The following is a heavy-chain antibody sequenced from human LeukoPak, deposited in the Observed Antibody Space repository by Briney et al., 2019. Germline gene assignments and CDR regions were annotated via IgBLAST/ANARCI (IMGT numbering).Heavy chain of an antibody. CDR1: GFTFSSYW. V-gene: IGHV3-7*01. D-gene: IGHD4-17*01. CDR3: ATYDYGDYEGFDY. Sequence: GGSLRLSCAASGFTFSSYWMSWVRQAPGKGLEWVANIKQDGSEKYYVDSVKGRFTISRDNAKNSLYLQMNSLRAEDTAVYYCATYDYGDYEGFDYWGQGTLVTVSS. CDR2: IKQDGSEK. J-gene: IGHJ4*02.